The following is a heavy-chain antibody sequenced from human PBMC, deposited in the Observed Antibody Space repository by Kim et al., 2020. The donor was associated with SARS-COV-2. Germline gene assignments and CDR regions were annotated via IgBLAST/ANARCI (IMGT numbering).Heavy chain of an antibody. CDR1: GFTFSNAW. V-gene: IGHV3-15*01. CDR3: TTVTVVTGDDYYYYGMDV. Sequence: GGSLRLSCAASGFTFSNAWMSWVRQAPGKGLEWVGRIKSKTDGGTTDYAAPVKGRFTISRDDSKNTLYLQMNSLKTEDTAVYYCTTVTVVTGDDYYYYGMDVCGQGTTVTVSS. D-gene: IGHD2-15*01. CDR2: IKSKTDGGTT. J-gene: IGHJ6*02.